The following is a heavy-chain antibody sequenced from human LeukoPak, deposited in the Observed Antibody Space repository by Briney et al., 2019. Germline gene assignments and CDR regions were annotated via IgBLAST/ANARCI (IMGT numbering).Heavy chain of an antibody. CDR2: IYYSGST. CDR1: GGSISRYY. D-gene: IGHD3-10*01. V-gene: IGHV4-59*08. CDR3: ARHGGLDGSGTLNFDY. J-gene: IGHJ4*02. Sequence: SETLSLTCTVSGGSISRYYWSWIRQPPGKGLEWIGYIYYSGSTNYNPSLKSRVTISVDTSKNQFSLKLSSVTAADTAVYYCARHGGLDGSGTLNFDYWGQGTLVTVSS.